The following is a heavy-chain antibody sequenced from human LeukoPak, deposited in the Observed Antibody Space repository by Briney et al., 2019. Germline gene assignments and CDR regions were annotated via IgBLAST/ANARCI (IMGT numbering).Heavy chain of an antibody. Sequence: GGSLGLSCAASGFTFSSYAMTWVRQAPGKGLEGVSVIGGRGGTTYYADSVKGRFTISRDNSKNTLFLQMNSLRADDTAVYYCAKSLRAISDSGGYYSYFDYWGQGTLVTVSS. D-gene: IGHD3-22*01. V-gene: IGHV3-23*01. CDR2: IGGRGGTT. CDR3: AKSLRAISDSGGYYSYFDY. CDR1: GFTFSSYA. J-gene: IGHJ4*02.